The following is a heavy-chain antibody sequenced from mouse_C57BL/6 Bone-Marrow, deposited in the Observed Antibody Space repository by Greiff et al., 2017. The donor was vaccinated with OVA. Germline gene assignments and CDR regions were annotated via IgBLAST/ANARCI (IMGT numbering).Heavy chain of an antibody. V-gene: IGHV14-4*01. CDR1: GFNIKDDY. CDR2: IDPENGDT. D-gene: IGHD1-1*01. Sequence: VQLKESGAELVRPGASVKLSCTASGFNIKDDYMHWVKQRPEQGLEWIGWIDPENGDTEYASKFQGKATITADNYYNTAYLQLRSLTSGSAAVASCTTLLAVASMAYWGQGTLVTVSA. J-gene: IGHJ3*01. CDR3: TTLLAVASMAY.